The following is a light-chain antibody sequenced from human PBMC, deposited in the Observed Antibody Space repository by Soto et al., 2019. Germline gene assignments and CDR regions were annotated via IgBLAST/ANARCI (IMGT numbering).Light chain of an antibody. J-gene: IGKJ1*01. V-gene: IGKV3D-20*02. Sequence: EIVLTQSPGTLSLSPGERATLPCRASQSVKSSYLAWYQHKPGQAPRLLIYGTSSRATGIPGRFSGSGSGTDFTLTISSLEPEDFAVYYCQQRSNWPRTFGQGTKVDIK. CDR3: QQRSNWPRT. CDR2: GTS. CDR1: QSVKSSY.